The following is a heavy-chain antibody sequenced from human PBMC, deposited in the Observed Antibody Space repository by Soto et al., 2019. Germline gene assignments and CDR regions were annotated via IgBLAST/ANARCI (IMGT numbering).Heavy chain of an antibody. Sequence: EVQLVESGGGLVQPGGSLGLPCAASEFTFSGGSLHWSHQGPGKGLVWASGMDKVGIESTYADSVKARFTGSRDNAKNAVYLQMNSLRVADSAVYYCARGWFGPDVWGKGTTVTVSS. CDR2: MDKVGIES. CDR1: EFTFSGGS. D-gene: IGHD3-10*01. CDR3: ARGWFGPDV. V-gene: IGHV3-74*01. J-gene: IGHJ6*01.